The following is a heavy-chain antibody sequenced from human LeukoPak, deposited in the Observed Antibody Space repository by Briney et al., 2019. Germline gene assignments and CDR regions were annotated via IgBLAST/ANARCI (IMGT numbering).Heavy chain of an antibody. CDR3: ARASDWGYFDY. D-gene: IGHD7-27*01. CDR2: ISYDGSNK. V-gene: IGHV3-30*04. Sequence: WGSLRLSCAASEFTFSSYAMHWVRQAPGKGLEWVAVISYDGSNKYYADSVKGRFTISRDNSKNTLYLQMNSLRAEDTAVYYCARASDWGYFDYWGQGTLVTVSS. J-gene: IGHJ4*02. CDR1: EFTFSSYA.